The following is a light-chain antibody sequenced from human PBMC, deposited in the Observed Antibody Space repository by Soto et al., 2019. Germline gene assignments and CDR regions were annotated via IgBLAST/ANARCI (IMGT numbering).Light chain of an antibody. CDR3: QQYNNWPPIT. CDR2: GAS. J-gene: IGKJ5*01. V-gene: IGKV3-15*01. CDR1: QSVTTN. Sequence: EIWIAQPPASLSVSPGERATLSCRASQSVTTNLAWYQQKPGQAPRLLIYGASTRATGIPARFSGSGSGTEFTLTISSLQSEDSALYFCQQYNNWPPITFGQRTRLANK.